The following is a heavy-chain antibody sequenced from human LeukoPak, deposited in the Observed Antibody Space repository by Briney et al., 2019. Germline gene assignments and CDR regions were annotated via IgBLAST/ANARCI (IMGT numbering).Heavy chain of an antibody. Sequence: GGSLRLSCVASGFTFKDYSMHWVRHAPGKSPEWVSLINWAGDDTYYADSVKGRFTISRDNIENSLYLQVSSLRSEDTALYYCAKGGYSSSYFDNWGQGTLVTVSS. CDR2: INWAGDDT. CDR1: GFTFKDYS. D-gene: IGHD6-6*01. CDR3: AKGGYSSSYFDN. V-gene: IGHV3-43*01. J-gene: IGHJ4*02.